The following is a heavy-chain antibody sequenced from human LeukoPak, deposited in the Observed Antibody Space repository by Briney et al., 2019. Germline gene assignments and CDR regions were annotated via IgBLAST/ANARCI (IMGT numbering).Heavy chain of an antibody. CDR1: GFTFNSDW. Sequence: PGGSLRLSCTASGFTFNSDWMHWVRQAPGKGPVWVSRINSDGSSTIYADSVKGRFTISRDNAKNTLYLQMNSLRAEDTALYYCVRDVYIGRDSWYDVRGFDNWGQGTQVTVSS. D-gene: IGHD3-10*02. V-gene: IGHV3-74*01. CDR2: INSDGSST. CDR3: VRDVYIGRDSWYDVRGFDN. J-gene: IGHJ4*02.